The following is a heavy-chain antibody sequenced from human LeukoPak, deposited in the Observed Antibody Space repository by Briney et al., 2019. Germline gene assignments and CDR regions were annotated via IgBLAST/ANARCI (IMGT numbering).Heavy chain of an antibody. CDR3: ARQDTAMGHDAFDI. Sequence: SETLSLTCTVSGGSISSSSYYWGWIRQPPGKGLEWIGSIYYSGSTYYSPSLKSRVTISVDTSKNQFSLKLSSVTAADTAVYYCARQDTAMGHDAFDIWGQGTMVTVSS. D-gene: IGHD5-18*01. CDR1: GGSISSSSYY. V-gene: IGHV4-39*01. J-gene: IGHJ3*02. CDR2: IYYSGST.